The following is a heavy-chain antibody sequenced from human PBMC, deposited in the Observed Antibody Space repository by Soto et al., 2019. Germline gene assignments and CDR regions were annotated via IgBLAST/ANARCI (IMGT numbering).Heavy chain of an antibody. CDR1: GFTFSSYD. Sequence: GGSLRLSCAASGFTFSSYDMNWVRQAPGKGLECVSYISSSGSTIYYADSVKGRFTISGENAKNSLYLQMNSLRAEDTAVYYCARAGQLDDYYYYYGMDVWGQGTTVTVSS. CDR2: ISSSGSTI. J-gene: IGHJ6*02. V-gene: IGHV3-48*03. D-gene: IGHD6-6*01. CDR3: ARAGQLDDYYYYYGMDV.